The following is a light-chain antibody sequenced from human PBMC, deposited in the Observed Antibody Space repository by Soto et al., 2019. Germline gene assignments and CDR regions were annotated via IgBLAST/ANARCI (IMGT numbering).Light chain of an antibody. CDR1: QSISSW. V-gene: IGKV1-5*01. CDR2: DAS. Sequence: IQMTQSPSTLSATAGDRVTITCRASQSISSWLAWYQQKPGKAPKLLIYDASNLESGVPSRFSGSGSGTDFTLTISHLQPDDSATYYCQQYENYWTFGQGTKVDI. J-gene: IGKJ1*01. CDR3: QQYENYWT.